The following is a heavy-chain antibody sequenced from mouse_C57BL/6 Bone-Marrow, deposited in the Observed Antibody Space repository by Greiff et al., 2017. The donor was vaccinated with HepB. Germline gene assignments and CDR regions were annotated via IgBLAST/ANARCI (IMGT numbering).Heavy chain of an antibody. CDR2: ISSGGSYT. CDR1: GFTFSSYG. CDR3: ARHPYDYDWFAY. J-gene: IGHJ3*01. V-gene: IGHV5-6*01. D-gene: IGHD2-4*01. Sequence: EVQLVESGGDLVKPGGSLKLSCAASGFTFSSYGMSWVRQTPDKRLEWVATISSGGSYTYYPDSVKGRCTISRDNAKNTLYLQMSSLKSEDTAMYYCARHPYDYDWFAYWGQGTLVTVSA.